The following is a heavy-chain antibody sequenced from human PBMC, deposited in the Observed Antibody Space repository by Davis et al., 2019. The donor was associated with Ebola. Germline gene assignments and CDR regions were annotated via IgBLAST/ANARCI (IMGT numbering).Heavy chain of an antibody. CDR1: GDSVSGNNGA. J-gene: IGHJ3*02. D-gene: IGHD5-12*01. V-gene: IGHV6-1*01. CDR2: TYYYRSKWYI. CDR3: ARGWLRTGLDI. Sequence: HLQTLSLTCAISGDSVSGNNGAWNWIRQSPSRGLEWLGRTYYYRSKWYIDYAESVRGRIIINPDTSKNQFSLQLNSVTPEDTAVYYCARGWLRTGLDIWGQGTMVIVSS.